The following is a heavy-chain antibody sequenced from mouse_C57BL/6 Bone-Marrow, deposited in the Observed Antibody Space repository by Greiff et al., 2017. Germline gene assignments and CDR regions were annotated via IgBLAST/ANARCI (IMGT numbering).Heavy chain of an antibody. CDR2: IHPNSGST. V-gene: IGHV1-64*01. J-gene: IGHJ2*01. D-gene: IGHD2-2*01. CDR3: ARWGYVYFDY. Sequence: VQLQQPGAELVKPGASVKLSCKASGYTFTSYWMHWVKQRPGQGLEWIGMIHPNSGSTNYNEKFKSKATLTVDKSSITAYMQLSSLTSEDSAVYYCARWGYVYFDYWGQGTTLTVSS. CDR1: GYTFTSYW.